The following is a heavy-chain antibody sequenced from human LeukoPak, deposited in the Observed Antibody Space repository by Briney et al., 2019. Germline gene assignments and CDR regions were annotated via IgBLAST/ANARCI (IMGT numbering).Heavy chain of an antibody. J-gene: IGHJ6*02. Sequence: PGRSLRLSCAASGFTFRSHGMHWVRQAPGKGLEWVAGIWYDGSNGDYADSVKGRFIISRDNSKNTLYLQMNSLRVEDTAIYYCARDGQNGSPYATDVWGQGTTVTVSS. CDR3: ARDGQNGSPYATDV. V-gene: IGHV3-33*01. CDR1: GFTFRSHG. CDR2: IWYDGSNG. D-gene: IGHD3-10*01.